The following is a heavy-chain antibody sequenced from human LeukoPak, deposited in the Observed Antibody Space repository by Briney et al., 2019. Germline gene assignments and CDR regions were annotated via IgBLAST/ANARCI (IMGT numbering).Heavy chain of an antibody. CDR2: ISSSGSTI. D-gene: IGHD5-18*01. CDR1: GFTFSDYY. CDR3: ARLGPIWLRYYMDV. V-gene: IGHV3-11*04. J-gene: IGHJ6*03. Sequence: GGSLRLSCAASGFTFSDYYMSWIRQAPGKGLEWVSYISSSGSTIYYADSVKGRFTISRDNAKNSLYLQMNSLRAEDTAVYYCARLGPIWLRYYMDVWGRGTTVTVSS.